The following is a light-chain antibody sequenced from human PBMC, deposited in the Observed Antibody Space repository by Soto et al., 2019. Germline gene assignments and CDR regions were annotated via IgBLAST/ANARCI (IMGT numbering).Light chain of an antibody. Sequence: EIVLTQSPGALSLSPGERATLSCRASQSVSSGYLAWYQQKPGQAPRLLIFATSRRATGIPDRFSGSGSGTXFTXXXXXLEPEDVAVYYCQQYGSSPPITFGQGTRLEIK. CDR2: ATS. J-gene: IGKJ5*01. CDR1: QSVSSGY. V-gene: IGKV3-20*01. CDR3: QQYGSSPPIT.